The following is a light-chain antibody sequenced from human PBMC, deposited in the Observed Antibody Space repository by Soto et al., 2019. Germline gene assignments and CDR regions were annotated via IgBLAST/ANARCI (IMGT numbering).Light chain of an antibody. V-gene: IGLV1-40*01. CDR3: QSYDSSLFWV. CDR2: GNT. CDR1: SSNIGAGYD. J-gene: IGLJ3*02. Sequence: QSVLTQPPSVSGAPGQRVTTSCTGSSSNIGAGYDVHWYQQLPGTAPKLLIYGNTNRPSGVPDRFSGSKSGTSASLAITGLQAEDEADYYCQSYDSSLFWVFGGGTKLTVL.